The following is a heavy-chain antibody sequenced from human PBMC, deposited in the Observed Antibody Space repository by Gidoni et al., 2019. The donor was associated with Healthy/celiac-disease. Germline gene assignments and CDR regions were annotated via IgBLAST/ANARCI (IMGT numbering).Heavy chain of an antibody. J-gene: IGHJ5*02. CDR1: GFPFSSYG. CDR3: AKDGTDIVVVVAATPIYGWFDP. Sequence: QVQLVDSGGGVVQPGRSLRLSCAASGFPFSSYGIHWFRQAPGKGLEWVAVISYDGSNKYYADSVKGRFTISRDNSKNTLYLQMNSLRAEDTAVYYCAKDGTDIVVVVAATPIYGWFDPWGQGTLVTVSS. V-gene: IGHV3-30*18. CDR2: ISYDGSNK. D-gene: IGHD2-15*01.